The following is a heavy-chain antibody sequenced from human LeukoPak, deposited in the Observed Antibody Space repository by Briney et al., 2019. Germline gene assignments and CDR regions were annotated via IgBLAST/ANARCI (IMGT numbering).Heavy chain of an antibody. CDR2: ISTNGGST. CDR1: GFTFSSYA. D-gene: IGHD3-9*01. CDR3: AKASLRYFDWFSDY. Sequence: QPGGSLRLSCSASGFTFSSYAMHWVRQAPGKGLEYVSAISTNGGSTYYADSVKGRFTISRDNSRNTLHLQMNSLRAEDTAVYSCAKASLRYFDWFSDYWGQGTLVTVSS. V-gene: IGHV3-64*04. J-gene: IGHJ4*02.